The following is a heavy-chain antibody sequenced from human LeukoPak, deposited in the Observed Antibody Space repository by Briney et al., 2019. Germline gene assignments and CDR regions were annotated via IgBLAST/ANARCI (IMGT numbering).Heavy chain of an antibody. V-gene: IGHV3-15*01. Sequence: GGSLRLSCAASGFTFSNAWMSWVRQAPGQGLEWVGRIKSKTDGGTADYAAPLKGRFTISRDDSKNTLYLQMNSLKTEDTAVYYCAKEYSGSYFGGQGTLVTVSS. CDR2: IKSKTDGGTA. J-gene: IGHJ4*02. CDR3: AKEYSGSYF. CDR1: GFTFSNAW. D-gene: IGHD1-26*01.